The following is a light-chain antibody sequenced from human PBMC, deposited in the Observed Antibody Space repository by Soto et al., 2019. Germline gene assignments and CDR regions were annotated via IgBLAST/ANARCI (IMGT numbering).Light chain of an antibody. V-gene: IGKV3-20*01. Sequence: EIVLTQSPGTLSLSPGERATLSCRASQSVSSSYLAWYQQKPGQAPRLLIYGASSRATGIPGRFSGSGSGTDFTLTISRLEPEDFALYYCQHYGSSPYTFGQGTKLEIK. CDR3: QHYGSSPYT. J-gene: IGKJ2*01. CDR1: QSVSSSY. CDR2: GAS.